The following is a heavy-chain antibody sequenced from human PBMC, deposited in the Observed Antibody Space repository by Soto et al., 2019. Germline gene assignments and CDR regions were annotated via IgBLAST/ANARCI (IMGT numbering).Heavy chain of an antibody. CDR2: IGVSGGSP. J-gene: IGHJ5*02. Sequence: EVQLLESGGGLVQPGGSLRLSCAASGFTFSSDAMSWVRQAPGKGLEWVSAIGVSGGSPYYADSGKGRFTISRDNPKNTLYLQMNSRRAEDTAVYYCGKVRVQRYCSGGSCYAEWWFDPWGQGTLVTVSS. V-gene: IGHV3-23*01. CDR3: GKVRVQRYCSGGSCYAEWWFDP. D-gene: IGHD2-15*01. CDR1: GFTFSSDA.